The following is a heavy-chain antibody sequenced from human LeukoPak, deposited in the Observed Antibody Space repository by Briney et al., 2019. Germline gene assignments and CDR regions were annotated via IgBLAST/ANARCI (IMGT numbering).Heavy chain of an antibody. CDR3: ARNYGDYVPGAFDI. D-gene: IGHD4-17*01. CDR1: GYTFTGYY. V-gene: IGHV1-2*02. Sequence: ASVKVSCKASGYTFTGYYMHWVRQAPGQGLEWMGWINPNSGGTNYAQKFQGRVTMTRDTSISTAYMELSRLRSDDTAVYYCARNYGDYVPGAFDIWGQGTMVTVSS. J-gene: IGHJ3*02. CDR2: INPNSGGT.